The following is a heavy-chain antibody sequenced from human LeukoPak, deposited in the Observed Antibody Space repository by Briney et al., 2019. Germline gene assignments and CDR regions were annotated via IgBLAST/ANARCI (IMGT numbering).Heavy chain of an antibody. V-gene: IGHV4-59*08. J-gene: IGHJ2*01. D-gene: IGHD3-10*01. CDR1: GGSISSYY. Sequence: PSETLSLTCTVSGGSISSYYWSWIRQPPGKGLEWIAYIYYSGSTNYKPSLKSRVTISIDTSKNQFSLKLSSVTAADTAVYYCARSYHYGSGSQGSYWYFDLWGRGTLVTVSS. CDR3: ARSYHYGSGSQGSYWYFDL. CDR2: IYYSGST.